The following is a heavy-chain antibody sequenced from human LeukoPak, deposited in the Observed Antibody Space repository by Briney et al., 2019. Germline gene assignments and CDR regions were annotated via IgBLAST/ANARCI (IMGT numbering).Heavy chain of an antibody. CDR1: GFNFSSHA. D-gene: IGHD1-14*01. V-gene: IGHV3-30-3*01. CDR2: ISYDGSKK. CDR3: VQKGQVQNNGKPD. J-gene: IGHJ4*02. Sequence: GGSLRLSCAASGFNFSSHAMHWVRQAPGKGLEWVAVISYDGSKKYYGDSVKGRFTISRDNSKNTLYLQMNNLRADDTAVYYCVQKGQVQNNGKPDWGQGTLVTVSS.